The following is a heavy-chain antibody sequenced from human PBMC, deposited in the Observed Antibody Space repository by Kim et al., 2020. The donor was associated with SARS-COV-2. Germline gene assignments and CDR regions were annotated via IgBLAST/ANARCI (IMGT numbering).Heavy chain of an antibody. CDR1: GFTFSSYW. CDR2: IKQDGSEK. Sequence: GGSLRLSCAASGFTFSSYWMSWVRQAPGKGLEWVANIKQDGSEKYYVDSVKGRFTISRDNAKNSLYLQMNSLRAEDTAVYYCARDDIVVVPAATPLGYGMDVWGQGTTVTVSS. D-gene: IGHD2-2*01. CDR3: ARDDIVVVPAATPLGYGMDV. J-gene: IGHJ6*02. V-gene: IGHV3-7*03.